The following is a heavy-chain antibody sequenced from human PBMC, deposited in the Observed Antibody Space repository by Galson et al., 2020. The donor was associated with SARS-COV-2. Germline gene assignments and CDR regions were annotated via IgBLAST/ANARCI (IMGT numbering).Heavy chain of an antibody. J-gene: IGHJ6*02. CDR1: GGSISSGGYY. CDR3: ARQAVLRYFDWLSADYGMDV. D-gene: IGHD3-9*01. V-gene: IGHV4-31*03. CDR2: IYYSGST. Sequence: ASETLSLTCTVSGGSISSGGYYWSWIRQHPGKGLEWIGYIYYSGSTYYNPSLKSRVTISVDTSKNQFSLKLSSVTAADTAVYYCARQAVLRYFDWLSADYGMDVWGQGTTVTVSS.